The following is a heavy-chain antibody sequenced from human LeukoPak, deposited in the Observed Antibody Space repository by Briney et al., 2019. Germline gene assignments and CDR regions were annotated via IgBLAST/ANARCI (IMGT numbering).Heavy chain of an antibody. Sequence: SETLSLTCTVSGGSINFYYWSWVRQPPGKGLEWVGGTHYSGDTNYNPSLKSRVSISVDTSKNQFSLKLTSMTTADTAVYYCASRTGRNYYGMDVWGQGTTVTVSS. CDR1: GGSINFYY. CDR2: THYSGDT. J-gene: IGHJ6*02. D-gene: IGHD7-27*01. CDR3: ASRTGRNYYGMDV. V-gene: IGHV4-59*01.